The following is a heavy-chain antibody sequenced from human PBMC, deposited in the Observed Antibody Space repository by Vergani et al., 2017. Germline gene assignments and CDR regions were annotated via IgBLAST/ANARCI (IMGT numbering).Heavy chain of an antibody. CDR1: GFTFSSYE. CDR3: ARGFRGMTTVTSVGWAY. D-gene: IGHD4-17*01. V-gene: IGHV3-48*03. CDR2: ISSSGSTI. Sequence: EVQLVESGGGLVQPGGSLRLSCAASGFTFSSYEMNWVRQASGKGLEWVSYISSSGSTIYYADSVKGRFTISRDNAKNSLYLQMNSLRAEDTAVYYCARGFRGMTTVTSVGWAYWGQGTLVTVSS. J-gene: IGHJ4*02.